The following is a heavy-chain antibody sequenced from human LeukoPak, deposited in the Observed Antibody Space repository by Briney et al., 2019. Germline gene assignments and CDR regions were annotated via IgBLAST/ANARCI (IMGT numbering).Heavy chain of an antibody. J-gene: IGHJ6*02. V-gene: IGHV4-59*08. CDR3: ARRVATSSPLYYYGMDV. Sequence: PSETLSLTCTVSGGSLSSYYWTWIRQPPGKGLEWIGYIFDSGSTNYSPSLKSRVTISLDTSKNQFSLKLSSVTAADTAFYYCARRVATSSPLYYYGMDVWGQGTTVTVSS. D-gene: IGHD5-12*01. CDR1: GGSLSSYY. CDR2: IFDSGST.